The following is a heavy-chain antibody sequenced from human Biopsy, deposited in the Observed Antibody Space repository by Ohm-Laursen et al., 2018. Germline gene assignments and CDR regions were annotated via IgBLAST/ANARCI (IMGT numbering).Heavy chain of an antibody. CDR3: AGDINNWNVNY. V-gene: IGHV1-24*01. CDR1: GYTLTDLS. Sequence: SSVTVSCNVSGYTLTDLSMHWVRQAPGKGLEWMGGFAPENGKTIYAQKFQGRVTMTEDTSTDTAYMELSNLRSEDTAVYYCAGDINNWNVNYGGQGTLVIVSS. CDR2: FAPENGKT. J-gene: IGHJ4*02. D-gene: IGHD1-20*01.